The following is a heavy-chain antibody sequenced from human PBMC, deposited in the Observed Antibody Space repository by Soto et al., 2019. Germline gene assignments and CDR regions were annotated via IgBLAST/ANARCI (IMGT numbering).Heavy chain of an antibody. CDR2: ISTSGSSI. CDR3: ARDKRDLRFLEWSYYFDF. V-gene: IGHV3-48*01. J-gene: IGHJ4*02. Sequence: GESLKISCAASGFSFSSHNMNWVRQAPGKGLEWISYISTSGSSIYYADSVKGRFTISRDNSKNTLYLQMNSLRAEDTAVYYCARDKRDLRFLEWSYYFDFWGQGTLVTVSS. CDR1: GFSFSSHN. D-gene: IGHD3-3*01.